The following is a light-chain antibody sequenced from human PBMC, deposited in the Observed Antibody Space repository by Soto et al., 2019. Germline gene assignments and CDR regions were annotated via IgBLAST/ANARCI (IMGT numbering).Light chain of an antibody. J-gene: IGLJ1*01. V-gene: IGLV2-14*01. CDR1: SSDVGAYDY. Sequence: QSVLTQPASVSGSPGQSITISCTGTSSDVGAYDYVSWFQQHPGKAPKLIIYEVINRPPGVSNRFSGSKSGNTASLTISGLQAEDEGDYYCSSYAGSSNVFGTGTKVTVL. CDR3: SSYAGSSNV. CDR2: EVI.